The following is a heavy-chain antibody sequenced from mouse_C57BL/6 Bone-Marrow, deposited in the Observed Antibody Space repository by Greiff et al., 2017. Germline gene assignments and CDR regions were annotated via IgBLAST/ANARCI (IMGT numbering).Heavy chain of an antibody. D-gene: IGHD2-4*01. Sequence: QVQLKQSGAELARPGASVKMSCKASGYTFTSYTMHWVKQRPGQGLEWIGYINPSSGYTKYNQKFKDKATLTADKSSSTAYMQLSSLTSEDSAVYYCARFDYDAFDAYWGQGTLVTVSA. J-gene: IGHJ3*01. CDR3: ARFDYDAFDAY. V-gene: IGHV1-4*01. CDR2: INPSSGYT. CDR1: GYTFTSYT.